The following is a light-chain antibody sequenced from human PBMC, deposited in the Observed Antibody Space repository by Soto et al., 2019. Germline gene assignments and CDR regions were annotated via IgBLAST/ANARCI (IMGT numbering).Light chain of an antibody. J-gene: IGLJ1*01. CDR2: DVS. CDR1: SSDVAIYNY. CDR3: CSYAGSYTFARNV. V-gene: IGLV2-11*01. Sequence: QSALTQPRSVSGSPGQSVTISCTGTSSDVAIYNYISWYQQHPGEAPKLMIHDVSERPSGVPDRFSGSKSGNTASLTISGLQAEDEADYYCCSYAGSYTFARNVFGTWTKVTVL.